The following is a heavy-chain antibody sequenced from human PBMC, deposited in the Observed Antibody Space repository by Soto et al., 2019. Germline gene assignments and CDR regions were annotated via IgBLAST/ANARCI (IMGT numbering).Heavy chain of an antibody. V-gene: IGHV3-23*01. Sequence: GGSLRLSCAASGFTFTNFAISWVRQAPGKGLEWVSAISAVGGTTNYAVSVKGRFTISRDDSKNTAYLQMDSLKSDDTAVYYCARDWNHAVDYWGQGTLVTVSS. CDR2: ISAVGGTT. J-gene: IGHJ4*02. CDR1: GFTFTNFA. CDR3: ARDWNHAVDY. D-gene: IGHD1-1*01.